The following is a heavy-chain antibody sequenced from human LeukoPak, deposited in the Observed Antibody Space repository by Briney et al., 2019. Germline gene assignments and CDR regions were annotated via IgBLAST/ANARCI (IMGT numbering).Heavy chain of an antibody. J-gene: IGHJ5*02. Sequence: ASVKVSFKASGYTFTGYYMHWVRQAPGQGLEWMGWINPNSGGTNYAQKFQGRVTMTRDTSISTAYMELSRLRSDDTAVYYCARDLAAAGKGNWFDPWGQGTLVTVSS. CDR1: GYTFTGYY. CDR2: INPNSGGT. CDR3: ARDLAAAGKGNWFDP. V-gene: IGHV1-2*02. D-gene: IGHD6-13*01.